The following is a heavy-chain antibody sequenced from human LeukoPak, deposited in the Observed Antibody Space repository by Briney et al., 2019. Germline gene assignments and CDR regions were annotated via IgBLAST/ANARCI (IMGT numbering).Heavy chain of an antibody. V-gene: IGHV4-39*01. CDR1: GGSISSISYY. CDR3: ARQTTSGYLDY. CDR2: INHSGST. D-gene: IGHD3-22*01. Sequence: SETLSLTCTVSGGSISSISYYWGWIRQPPGKGLELIGEINHSGSTTYYPSFKNRVTISVDTSKNQFSLKLSSVTAADRALYYCARQTTSGYLDYWGQGALVTVS. J-gene: IGHJ4*02.